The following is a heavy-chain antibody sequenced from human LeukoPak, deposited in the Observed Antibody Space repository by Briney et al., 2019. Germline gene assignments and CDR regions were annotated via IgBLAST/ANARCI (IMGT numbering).Heavy chain of an antibody. CDR1: GGSISSRSYY. CDR3: AGLRGYSNS. CDR2: IFYSGST. J-gene: IGHJ5*02. Sequence: SETLSLTCTVSGGSISSRSYYWGWIRQPPGKGLEWIGSIFYSGSTYYNPSLKSRVTISVDTSKSQFSLKLNSVTAADTAVYYCAGLRGYSNSWGQGTLVTVSS. V-gene: IGHV4-39*01. D-gene: IGHD5-18*01.